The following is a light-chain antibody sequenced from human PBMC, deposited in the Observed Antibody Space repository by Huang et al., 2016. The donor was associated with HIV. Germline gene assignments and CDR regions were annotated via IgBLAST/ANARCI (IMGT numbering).Light chain of an antibody. J-gene: IGKJ5*01. Sequence: DIQMNQSPSSLSASVGDRVTITCRASQSISDYLNWYQQKPGKAPKLLIYAASSLQGGVPSRFSGSGSGTDFTLTISSLQPEDFATYYCQQTSSTLITFGQGTRLEIK. CDR2: AAS. V-gene: IGKV1-39*01. CDR3: QQTSSTLIT. CDR1: QSISDY.